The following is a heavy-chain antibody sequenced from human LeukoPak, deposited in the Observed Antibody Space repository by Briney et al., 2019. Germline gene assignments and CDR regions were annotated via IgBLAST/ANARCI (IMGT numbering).Heavy chain of an antibody. D-gene: IGHD3-22*01. CDR1: GYTFSRHG. V-gene: IGHV1-18*01. CDR3: AKDIHPGLDSGASCCFDY. J-gene: IGHJ4*02. Sequence: ASVKVFCKTSGYTFSRHGITWVRQAPGQGLEWMGWVSGYNGNTNYARNVQGRVTMTTDTSTNTAYMELRSLRSDDTAVYYCAKDIHPGLDSGASCCFDYWGQGTPVTVSS. CDR2: VSGYNGNT.